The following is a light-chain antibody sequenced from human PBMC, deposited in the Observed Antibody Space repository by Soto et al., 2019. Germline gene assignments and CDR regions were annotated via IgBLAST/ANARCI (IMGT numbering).Light chain of an antibody. CDR3: QQSYNTPIT. J-gene: IGKJ1*01. V-gene: IGKV1-39*01. CDR1: QSISSY. Sequence: DIQMTQSPSSLSASVVDRVTITCRASQSISSYLNWYQQKPGKAPNLLIVAASSLQSGVPSRFSGSGSGTDFTLTISSLQPEDFATYYCQQSYNTPITFGQGTKV. CDR2: AAS.